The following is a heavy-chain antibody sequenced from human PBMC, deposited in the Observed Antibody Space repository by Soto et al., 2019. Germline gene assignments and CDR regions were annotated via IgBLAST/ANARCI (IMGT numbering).Heavy chain of an antibody. V-gene: IGHV2-5*02. CDR1: GFSLSTSGVG. CDR3: AHAVQMATIPDY. D-gene: IGHD5-12*01. CDR2: IYWDDDR. J-gene: IGHJ4*02. Sequence: QITLKESGPTLVKPTQTLTLTCTFSGFSLSTSGVGVGWIRQPPGKALEWLALIYWDDDRRYSPSLKSRLTITKDTSKNQVVLTMTNMDPVDTATYYCAHAVQMATIPDYWGQGTLVTVSS.